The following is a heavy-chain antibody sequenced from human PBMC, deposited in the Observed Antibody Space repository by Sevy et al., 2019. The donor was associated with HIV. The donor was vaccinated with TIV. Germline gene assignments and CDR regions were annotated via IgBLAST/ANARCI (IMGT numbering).Heavy chain of an antibody. CDR3: ATTNDYYDSSGYPFDY. CDR1: GYTLTELS. CDR2: FDPEDDET. V-gene: IGHV1-24*01. D-gene: IGHD3-22*01. Sequence: ASVKVSCKVSGYTLTELSMHWVRQAPGKGLEWMGTFDPEDDETIYAQKFQGRVTMTEDTSTDTAYMELSSLRSEDTAGYYCATTNDYYDSSGYPFDYWGQGTLVTVSS. J-gene: IGHJ4*02.